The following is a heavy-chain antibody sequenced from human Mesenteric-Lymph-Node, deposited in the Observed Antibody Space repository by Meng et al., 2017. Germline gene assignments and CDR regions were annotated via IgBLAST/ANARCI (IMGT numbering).Heavy chain of an antibody. J-gene: IGHJ4*02. V-gene: IGHV5-51*01. CDR2: IYPGDSDT. CDR3: ARTSGSYDVPFDY. D-gene: IGHD3-10*01. CDR1: GYTFTTYW. Sequence: GESLKIPCKGSGYTFTTYWIGWVRQVPGKGLEWMGIIYPGDSDTRYSLSFQGQVTITADKSISTAYLQWSSLKASDTAMYYCARTSGSYDVPFDYWGQGTLVTVSS.